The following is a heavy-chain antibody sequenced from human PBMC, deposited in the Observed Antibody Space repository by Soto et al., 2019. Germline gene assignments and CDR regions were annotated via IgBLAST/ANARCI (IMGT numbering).Heavy chain of an antibody. V-gene: IGHV1-18*01. Sequence: QVQLVQSGAEVKKPGASVKVSCKTSGYTFTSYHISWVRQAPGQGLEWMGWISAYNTNTNYAQKFQGRVTMTTDTITSTAYMELRSLRTDDTAVYYCAGDSPPTDYWGQGTLVTVSS. CDR1: GYTFTSYH. CDR2: ISAYNTNT. CDR3: AGDSPPTDY. J-gene: IGHJ4*02.